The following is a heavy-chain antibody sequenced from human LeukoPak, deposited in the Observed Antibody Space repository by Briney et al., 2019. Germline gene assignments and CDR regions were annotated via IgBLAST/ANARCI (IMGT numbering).Heavy chain of an antibody. J-gene: IGHJ4*02. CDR1: VYTFTSYG. V-gene: IGHV1-18*01. Sequence: ASVKLSCKASVYTFTSYGISWVRQPPGQGLEGMGWISAYNGNTNYAQKLQGRVTMTTDTSTSTAYMELRSLRSDDTAVYYCARDGRYGSGSRDFDYWGQGTLVTVSS. D-gene: IGHD3-10*01. CDR3: ARDGRYGSGSRDFDY. CDR2: ISAYNGNT.